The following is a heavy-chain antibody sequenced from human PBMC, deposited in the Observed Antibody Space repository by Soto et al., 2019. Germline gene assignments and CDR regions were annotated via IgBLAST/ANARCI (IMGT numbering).Heavy chain of an antibody. CDR3: ARDSGSIYYYYYYAMDV. CDR2: ISYDGSNK. V-gene: IGHV3-30-3*01. CDR1: GFTFSNYA. D-gene: IGHD3-10*01. Sequence: PGGSLRLSCAASGFTFSNYAIHWVRQAPGKGLEWVAVISYDGSNKYYADSVKGRFTISRDNSENTLYLQMNSLRAEDSALYYCARDSGSIYYYYYYAMDVWGQGTTVTVSS. J-gene: IGHJ6*02.